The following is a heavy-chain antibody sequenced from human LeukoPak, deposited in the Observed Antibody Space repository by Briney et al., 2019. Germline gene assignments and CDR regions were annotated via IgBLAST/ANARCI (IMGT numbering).Heavy chain of an antibody. CDR3: TRGRAAGD. Sequence: ASVKVSCKASGYTFTNNDINWVRQATGQGIEWMGWVSPDSGDTGYAPNFRGRVTMPTHTSINTAYMDLTSLTSEDTAIYYCTRGRAAGDWGQGTLVTVSS. D-gene: IGHD6-19*01. CDR1: GYTFTNND. J-gene: IGHJ4*02. V-gene: IGHV1-8*01. CDR2: VSPDSGDT.